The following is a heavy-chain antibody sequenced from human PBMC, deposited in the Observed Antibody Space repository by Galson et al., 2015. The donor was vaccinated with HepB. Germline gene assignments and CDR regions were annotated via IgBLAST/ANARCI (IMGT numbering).Heavy chain of an antibody. D-gene: IGHD6-19*01. CDR3: GRAYSSGWMCDF. V-gene: IGHV1-69*13. CDR1: RATFSSYI. Sequence: SVKVSCKASRATFSSYIITWVRQAPGQGLEWIAGIVPIFGTADYAQKFQGRITITADVSTNTAYMELSSLGSEDTAVYYCGRAYSSGWMCDFWGQGTPFTVSS. CDR2: IVPIFGTA. J-gene: IGHJ4*02.